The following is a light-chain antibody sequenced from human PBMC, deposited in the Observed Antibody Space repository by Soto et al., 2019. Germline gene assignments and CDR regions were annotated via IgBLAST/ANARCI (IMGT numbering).Light chain of an antibody. J-gene: IGKJ4*01. CDR1: QDIGNF. CDR2: AAS. V-gene: IGKV1-27*01. Sequence: DIQITQSPSSLSAFVGDRVTITCRASQDIGNFLAWYQQKPGKVPKLLIYAASTLQSGVPSRFSGSGSGTDFTLTISSLQPEDFATYYCLQNYNYPLTFGGGTKVDIK. CDR3: LQNYNYPLT.